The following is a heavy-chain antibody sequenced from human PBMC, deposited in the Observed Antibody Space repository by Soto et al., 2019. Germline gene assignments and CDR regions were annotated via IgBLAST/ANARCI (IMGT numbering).Heavy chain of an antibody. CDR2: IVVGSGNT. V-gene: IGHV1-58*01. J-gene: IGHJ4*02. D-gene: IGHD3-22*01. Sequence: QMKLVQSGPEVKKPGTSVKVSCKASGFTFTSSAVQWVRQARGQRLEWIGWIVVGSGNTNYAQKFQERVTITRDMSTSTAYMELSSLRSEDTAVYYCAAGDHVVVITTFDYWGQGTLVTVSS. CDR1: GFTFTSSA. CDR3: AAGDHVVVITTFDY.